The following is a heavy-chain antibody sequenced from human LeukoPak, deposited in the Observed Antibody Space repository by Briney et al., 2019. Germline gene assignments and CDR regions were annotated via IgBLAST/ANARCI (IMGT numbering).Heavy chain of an antibody. V-gene: IGHV1-46*01. CDR1: GYTFTGYY. CDR3: ARGVYCSSTSCYPTSRYFDWPWYYFDY. D-gene: IGHD2-2*01. Sequence: GASVKVSCKTSGYTFTGYYMHWVRQAPGQGLEWMGIINPSGGSTSYAQKFQGRVTMTRDTSTSTVYMELSSLRSEDTAVYYCARGVYCSSTSCYPTSRYFDWPWYYFDYWGQGTLVTVSS. CDR2: INPSGGST. J-gene: IGHJ4*02.